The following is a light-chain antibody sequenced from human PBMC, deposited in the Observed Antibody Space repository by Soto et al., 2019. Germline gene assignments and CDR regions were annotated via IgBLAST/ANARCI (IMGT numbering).Light chain of an antibody. J-gene: IGKJ1*01. CDR1: QSIGSW. CDR2: KAS. Sequence: DIQMTQSPSTLSASLGDKVTITCRASQSIGSWLAWYQQTPGEVPKLLIYKASNLERGVPSRFSGSGSGTEFTLTISSLQPDDIATYYCQQYNSYPWAFGQGTKVDIK. CDR3: QQYNSYPWA. V-gene: IGKV1-5*03.